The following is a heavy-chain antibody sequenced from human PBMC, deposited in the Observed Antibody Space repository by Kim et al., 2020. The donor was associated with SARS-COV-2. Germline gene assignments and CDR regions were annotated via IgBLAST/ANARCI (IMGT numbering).Heavy chain of an antibody. CDR3: ARDGANSGMYYVAGWF. V-gene: IGHV4-38-2*02. Sequence: SETLSLTCTVSGHSISTGYYWGWIRQSPGKELEWIGSIYHGGSTSYNPSLRSRVTISVDTSKNQFSLKLSSVTAADTAVYYCARDGANSGMYYVAGWF. CDR1: GHSISTGYY. CDR2: IYHGGST. D-gene: IGHD1-26*01. J-gene: IGHJ5*01.